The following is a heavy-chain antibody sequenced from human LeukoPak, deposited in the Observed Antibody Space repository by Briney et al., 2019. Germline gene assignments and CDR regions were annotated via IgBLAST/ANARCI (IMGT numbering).Heavy chain of an antibody. CDR2: IYYSGST. D-gene: IGHD5-18*01. Sequence: SETLSLTCTVSGGSISSYYWSWIRQPPGKGLEWIGYIYYSGSTNYNPSLKSRVTISVDTSKNQFSLKLSSVTAADTAVYYCARREYSHGYDYWGQGTLVTVSS. CDR3: ARREYSHGYDY. J-gene: IGHJ4*02. V-gene: IGHV4-59*01. CDR1: GGSISSYY.